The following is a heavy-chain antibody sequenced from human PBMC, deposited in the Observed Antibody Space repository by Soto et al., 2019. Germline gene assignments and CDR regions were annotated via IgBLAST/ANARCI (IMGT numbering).Heavy chain of an antibody. Sequence: QPGGSLRLSCAASGFTFSSYAMGWVRQGPGEGLEWVAVVSIGGSTHYADSVRGRFTISRDNSKDTLSLQMNSLTAEDTAVYFCAKRRGAGGHFDYWGQGALVTVSS. CDR1: GFTFSSYA. CDR3: AKRRGAGGHFDY. CDR2: VSIGGST. D-gene: IGHD2-15*01. J-gene: IGHJ4*02. V-gene: IGHV3-23*01.